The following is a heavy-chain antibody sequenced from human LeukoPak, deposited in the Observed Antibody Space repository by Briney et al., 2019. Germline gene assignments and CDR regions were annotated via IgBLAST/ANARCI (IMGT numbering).Heavy chain of an antibody. CDR3: ARSQLLDAFDI. J-gene: IGHJ3*02. D-gene: IGHD6-6*01. CDR1: GGSISSYY. V-gene: IGHV4-59*01. Sequence: SETLSLTCTVSGGSISSYYWSWIRQPPGKGLEWIGYIYYSGSTNCNPSLKSRVTISVDTSKNQFSLKLSSVTAADTAVYYCARSQLLDAFDIWGQGTMVTVSS. CDR2: IYYSGST.